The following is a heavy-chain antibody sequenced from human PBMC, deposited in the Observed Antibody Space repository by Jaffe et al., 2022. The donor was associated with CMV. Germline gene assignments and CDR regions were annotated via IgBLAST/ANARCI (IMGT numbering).Heavy chain of an antibody. D-gene: IGHD3-16*01. Sequence: QVQLVESGGGVVQPGRSLRLSCAASGFTFSSYGMHWVRQAPGKGLEWVAVIWYDGSNKYYADSVKGRFTISRDNSKNTLYLQMNSLRAEDTAVYYCARGGLRGSVRNDAFDIWGQGTMVTVSS. CDR1: GFTFSSYG. J-gene: IGHJ3*02. CDR3: ARGGLRGSVRNDAFDI. V-gene: IGHV3-33*01. CDR2: IWYDGSNK.